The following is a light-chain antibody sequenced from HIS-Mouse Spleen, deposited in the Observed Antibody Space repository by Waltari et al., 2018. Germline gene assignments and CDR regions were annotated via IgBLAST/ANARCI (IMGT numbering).Light chain of an antibody. CDR2: DVS. CDR1: SSDVGGYNY. J-gene: IGLJ3*02. V-gene: IGLV2-14*03. CDR3: SSYTSSSTLV. Sequence: QSALTQPASVSGSPGQSITISCTGTSSDVGGYNYVSLYQQHPGKAPKLMIYDVSNRPSRVSNRFSGSKSGNTASLTISGLQAEDEADYYCSSYTSSSTLVFGGGTKLTVL.